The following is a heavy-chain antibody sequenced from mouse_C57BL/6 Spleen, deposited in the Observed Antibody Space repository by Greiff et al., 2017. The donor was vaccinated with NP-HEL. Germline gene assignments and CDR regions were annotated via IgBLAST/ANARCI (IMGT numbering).Heavy chain of an antibody. CDR3: GSIVDYAMDY. J-gene: IGHJ4*01. V-gene: IGHV1-39*01. CDR2: INPNYGTT. CDR1: GYSFTDYN. D-gene: IGHD3-1*01. Sequence: VQLKESGPELVKPGASVKISCKASGYSFTDYNMNWVKQSNGKSLEWIGVINPNYGTTSYNQKFKGKATLTVDQSSNTAYLQLNSLPSEDSAVYYCGSIVDYAMDYWGQGTSVTVSS.